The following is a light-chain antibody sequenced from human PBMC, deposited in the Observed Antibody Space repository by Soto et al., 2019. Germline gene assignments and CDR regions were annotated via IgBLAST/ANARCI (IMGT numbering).Light chain of an antibody. CDR3: HQYNDWPRT. Sequence: IVLTQSPGTLSVSPGERATLSCRASQSVSNNLAWYQQKLGQAPRLLIYGASTRATGIPARFSGSGSGTEFTLTISSLQSEDFAVYYCHQYNDWPRTFGGGTKVDI. J-gene: IGKJ4*01. V-gene: IGKV3D-15*01. CDR1: QSVSNN. CDR2: GAS.